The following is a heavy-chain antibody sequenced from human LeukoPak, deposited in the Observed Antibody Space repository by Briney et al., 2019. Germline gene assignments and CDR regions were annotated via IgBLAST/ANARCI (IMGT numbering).Heavy chain of an antibody. CDR2: ISSSSSYI. CDR3: ARDRDGYNAFDY. V-gene: IGHV3-21*01. J-gene: IGHJ4*02. D-gene: IGHD5-24*01. Sequence: AGGSLRLSCAASGFTFSSYSMNWVRQAPGKGLEWVSSISSSSSYIYYADSVKGRFTISRDNAKSSLYLQMNSLRAEDTAVYYCARDRDGYNAFDYWGQGTLVTVSS. CDR1: GFTFSSYS.